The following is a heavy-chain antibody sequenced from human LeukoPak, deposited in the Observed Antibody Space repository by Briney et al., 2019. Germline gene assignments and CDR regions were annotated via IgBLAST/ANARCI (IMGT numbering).Heavy chain of an antibody. D-gene: IGHD6-13*01. CDR3: ARDGSPWDS. CDR2: MNQDGSEK. V-gene: IGHV3-7*01. CDR1: GFTFKAYW. J-gene: IGHJ4*02. Sequence: GGSLRLSCVVSGFTFKAYWMSWVRQAPGKGLEWVANMNQDGSEKYYVDSVKGRFTISRDNAKNLLFLQMNSLRAEDTAVYYCARDGSPWDSWGQGTLVTDSS.